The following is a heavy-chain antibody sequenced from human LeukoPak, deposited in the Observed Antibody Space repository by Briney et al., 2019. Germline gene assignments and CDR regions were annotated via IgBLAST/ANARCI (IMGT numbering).Heavy chain of an antibody. V-gene: IGHV3-15*01. Sequence: GGSLRLSCAASGFTFSNAWMSWVRQAPGKGLEWVGRIKSKTDGGTTDYAAPVTGRFTISRDDSKNTLYLQMNSLKTEDTAVYYCTTPGCSGGSCYQTDYYYYYGMDVWGQGTTVTVSS. CDR2: IKSKTDGGTT. D-gene: IGHD2-15*01. CDR3: TTPGCSGGSCYQTDYYYYYGMDV. CDR1: GFTFSNAW. J-gene: IGHJ6*02.